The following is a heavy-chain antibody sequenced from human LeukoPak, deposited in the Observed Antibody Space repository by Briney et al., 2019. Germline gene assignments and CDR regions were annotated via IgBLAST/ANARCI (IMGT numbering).Heavy chain of an antibody. CDR2: IYHSGST. CDR3: ARDSPLVAARPWSFDL. Sequence: GPLRLSCAASGFTFSSYAMSWVRQPPGKGLEWIGEIYHSGSTNYNPSLKSRVTISVDKSKNQFSLKLSSVTAADTAVYYCARDSPLVAARPWSFDLWGRGTLVTVSS. J-gene: IGHJ2*01. CDR1: GFTFSSYAM. V-gene: IGHV4-4*02. D-gene: IGHD6-6*01.